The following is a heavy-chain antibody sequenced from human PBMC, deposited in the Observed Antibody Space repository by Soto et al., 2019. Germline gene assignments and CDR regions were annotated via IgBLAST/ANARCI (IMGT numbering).Heavy chain of an antibody. D-gene: IGHD4-17*01. V-gene: IGHV4-31*03. Sequence: SETLSLTCTVSGGSISSGGYYWSWIRQHPGKGLEWIGYVYYSGSTYYNPSLKSRVTISVDTSKNQFSLKLSSVTAADTAVYYCATHPPYGPLDHWGQGTLVTVSS. CDR2: VYYSGST. J-gene: IGHJ4*02. CDR3: ATHPPYGPLDH. CDR1: GGSISSGGYY.